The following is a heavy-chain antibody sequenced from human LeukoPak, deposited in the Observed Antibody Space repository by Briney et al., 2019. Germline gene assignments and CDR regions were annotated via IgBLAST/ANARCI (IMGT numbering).Heavy chain of an antibody. V-gene: IGHV3-23*01. CDR2: ISASGGST. Sequence: GGSLRLSCAASGFTFSSYGMSWVRQAPGKGLEWVSSISASGGSTYFADPVKGRFTISRDDSKNTLSLQMNSLRVEDTAVYYCAQDLAWGAFDHWGQGTLVTVSS. J-gene: IGHJ4*02. CDR3: AQDLAWGAFDH. D-gene: IGHD7-27*01. CDR1: GFTFSSYG.